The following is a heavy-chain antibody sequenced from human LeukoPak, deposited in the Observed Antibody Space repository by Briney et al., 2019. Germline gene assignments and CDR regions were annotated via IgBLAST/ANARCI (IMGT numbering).Heavy chain of an antibody. CDR2: FDPEDGET. CDR1: GYTLTELS. CDR3: ATDLRGGGWFDP. Sequence: GASVKVSCKVSGYTLTELSTHWVRQAPGKGLEWMGGFDPEDGETIYAQKFQGRVTMTEDTSTDTAYMELSSLRSEDTAVYYCATDLRGGGWFDPWGQGTLVTVSS. J-gene: IGHJ5*02. V-gene: IGHV1-24*01.